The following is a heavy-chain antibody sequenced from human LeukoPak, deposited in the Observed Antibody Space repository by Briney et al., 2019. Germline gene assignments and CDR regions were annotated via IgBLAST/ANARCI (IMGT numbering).Heavy chain of an antibody. Sequence: PGGSLRLSCAASGFTFSSYAMSWVRQAPGKGLEWVSAISGSGGSTYYADSVKGRFTISRDNSKNTLYLQMNSLRAEDTAVYYCAKDDFCSSTSCYFDYWGQGTLVTVSS. CDR2: ISGSGGST. CDR3: AKDDFCSSTSCYFDY. J-gene: IGHJ4*02. D-gene: IGHD2-2*01. CDR1: GFTFSSYA. V-gene: IGHV3-23*01.